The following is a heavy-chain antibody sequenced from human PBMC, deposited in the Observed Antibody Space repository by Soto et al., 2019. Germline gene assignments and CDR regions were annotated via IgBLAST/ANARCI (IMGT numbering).Heavy chain of an antibody. V-gene: IGHV4-31*03. CDR2: IYYSGST. D-gene: IGHD2-21*01. J-gene: IGHJ6*02. Sequence: SETLSLTYIVSGSSISSGGYYWSWIRQHPGKGLEWIGYIYYSGSTYYNPSLKSRVTISVDTSKNQFSLKLSSVTAADTAVYYCAASCVACGGFNYYGMDVWGQGTTVT. CDR3: AASCVACGGFNYYGMDV. CDR1: GSSISSGGYY.